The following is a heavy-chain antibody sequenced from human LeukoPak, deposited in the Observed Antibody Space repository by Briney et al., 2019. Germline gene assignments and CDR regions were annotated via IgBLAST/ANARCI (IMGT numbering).Heavy chain of an antibody. D-gene: IGHD3-10*01. V-gene: IGHV4-34*01. Sequence: SETLSLTCAVYGGSFSGYYWSWIRQPPGKGLEWIGEINHSGSTNHNPSLKSRVTISVDTSKNQFSLKLSSVTAADTAVYYCARRRTPRITMVRGVSPFDPWGQGTLVTVSS. CDR1: GGSFSGYY. J-gene: IGHJ5*02. CDR2: INHSGST. CDR3: ARRRTPRITMVRGVSPFDP.